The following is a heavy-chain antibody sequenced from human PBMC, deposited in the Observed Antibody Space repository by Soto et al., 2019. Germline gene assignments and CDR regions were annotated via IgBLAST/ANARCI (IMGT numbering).Heavy chain of an antibody. CDR2: IIPIFGTA. J-gene: IGHJ3*02. CDR3: AIPSRMKGPNYSDRRGALDS. CDR1: GGPFSSYA. Sequence: SSVKVSCKASGGPFSSYAISWVRQAPGQGLEWMGGIIPIFGTANYAQKFQGRVTITADESTSTAYMELSSLRSEDTAVYYCAIPSRMKGPNYSDRRGALDSSGKGTM. V-gene: IGHV1-69*01. D-gene: IGHD3-22*01.